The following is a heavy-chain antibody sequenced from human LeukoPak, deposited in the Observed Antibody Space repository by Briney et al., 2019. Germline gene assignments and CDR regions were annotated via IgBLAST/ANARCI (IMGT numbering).Heavy chain of an antibody. D-gene: IGHD4-11*01. CDR3: ARTDDYSNYGDAFDI. CDR1: GHTFTGYY. V-gene: IGHV1-2*02. Sequence: ASVKVSCKASGHTFTGYYMHWVRQAPGQGLEWMGWINPNSGGTNYAQKFQGRVTMTRDTSISTAYMELSRLRSDDTAVYYCARTDDYSNYGDAFDIWGQGTMVTVSS. CDR2: INPNSGGT. J-gene: IGHJ3*02.